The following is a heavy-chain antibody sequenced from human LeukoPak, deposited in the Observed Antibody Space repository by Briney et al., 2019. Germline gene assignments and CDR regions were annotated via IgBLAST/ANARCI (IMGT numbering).Heavy chain of an antibody. CDR2: IYYSGST. J-gene: IGHJ4*02. CDR3: ARHGPTSYYFDY. CDR1: GDSIRSSY. D-gene: IGHD6-6*01. V-gene: IGHV4-59*08. Sequence: SGTLSLTCTVSGDSIRSSYWSWIRQPPGKGLEWIGYIYYSGSTNYNPSLNSRVTISVDTSKIQLSLKLTSVTAADTAVYYCARHGPTSYYFDYWGQGTLVTVYS.